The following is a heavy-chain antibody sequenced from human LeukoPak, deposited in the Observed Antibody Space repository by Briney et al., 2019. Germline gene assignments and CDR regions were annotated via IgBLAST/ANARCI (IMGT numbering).Heavy chain of an antibody. Sequence: PGGSLRLSCVASGFTISTYVMTWVRQAPGKGLEWVSDISGRDGNTDYADSVKGRFTISRDIPHNSLYLQMNSLRADDTAVYYCASAIVATDQDPPFDYWGQGTLVTVSS. CDR1: GFTISTYV. J-gene: IGHJ4*02. D-gene: IGHD5-12*01. V-gene: IGHV3-23*01. CDR3: ASAIVATDQDPPFDY. CDR2: ISGRDGNT.